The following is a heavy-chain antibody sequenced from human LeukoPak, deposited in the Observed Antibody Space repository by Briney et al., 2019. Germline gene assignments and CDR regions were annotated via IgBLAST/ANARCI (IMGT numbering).Heavy chain of an antibody. CDR1: GYSVSSGYY. V-gene: IGHV4-38-2*02. CDR3: ARYDSSGYYPFDY. CDR2: IYYSGST. Sequence: SETLSLTCTVSGYSVSSGYYWGWIRQPPGKGLEWIGYIYYSGSTYYNPSLKSRVTISVDTSKNQFSLKLSSVTAADTAVYYCARYDSSGYYPFDYWGQGTLVTVSS. J-gene: IGHJ4*02. D-gene: IGHD3-22*01.